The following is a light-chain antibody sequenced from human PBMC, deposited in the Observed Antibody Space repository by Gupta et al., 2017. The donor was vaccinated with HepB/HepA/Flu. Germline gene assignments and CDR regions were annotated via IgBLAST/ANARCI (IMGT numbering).Light chain of an antibody. CDR3: QQYNTYSLT. CDR2: KAS. V-gene: IGKV1-5*03. CDR1: QRISTW. J-gene: IGKJ5*01. Sequence: DIQMNQSPSTLSASVGDRVTITCRASQRISTWLAWYQQKPGKAPKLLIYKASRLEGGVPSRFSGSGSGTEFTLTISSLQPEDLANYYCQQYNTYSLTFGQGTHLDIK.